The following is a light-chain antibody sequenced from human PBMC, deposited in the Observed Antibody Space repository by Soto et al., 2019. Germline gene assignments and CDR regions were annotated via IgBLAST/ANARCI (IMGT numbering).Light chain of an antibody. CDR2: ETS. CDR1: QSVITW. J-gene: IGKJ2*01. V-gene: IGKV1-5*03. Sequence: DIPMTQSPSTLSASVGDRVTITCRASQSVITWLAWYQQRPGKAPKLLIYETSSLVSGVPSRFSGSGYGTDFTLTISSLQPDDFATYYCQQYNSYFTFGQGTKVEIK. CDR3: QQYNSYFT.